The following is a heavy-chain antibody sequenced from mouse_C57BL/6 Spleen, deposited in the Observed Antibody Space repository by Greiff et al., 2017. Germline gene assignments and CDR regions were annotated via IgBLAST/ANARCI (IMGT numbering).Heavy chain of an antibody. CDR1: GYSFTGSY. CDR2: INPSTGGT. CDR3: ATVYYYGSSSWYFDV. Sequence: EVQLQQSGPELVKPGASVKISCKASGYSFTGSYMNWVKQSPEKSLEWIGEINPSTGGTTYNQKFKAKATLTVDKSSSTAYMQLKSLTAEDSAVYYCATVYYYGSSSWYFDVGGTGTTVTVSS. D-gene: IGHD1-1*01. J-gene: IGHJ1*03. V-gene: IGHV1-42*01.